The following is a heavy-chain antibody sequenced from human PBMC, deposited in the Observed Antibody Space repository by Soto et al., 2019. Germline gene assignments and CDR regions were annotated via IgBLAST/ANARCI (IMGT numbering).Heavy chain of an antibody. CDR3: ARMRAAGTFDY. Sequence: SETLSLTCTVSGGSIIGYYWSCIRQPAGKGLEWIGRIYSDGSTNYNPTLKSRVTMSVDTSKNQFSLKLTSMTAADTAMYYCARMRAAGTFDYWGQGTLVTVS. CDR1: GGSIIGYY. D-gene: IGHD6-13*01. CDR2: IYSDGST. V-gene: IGHV4-4*07. J-gene: IGHJ4*02.